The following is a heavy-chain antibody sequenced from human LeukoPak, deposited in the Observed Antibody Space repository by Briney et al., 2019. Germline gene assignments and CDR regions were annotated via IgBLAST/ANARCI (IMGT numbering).Heavy chain of an antibody. D-gene: IGHD6-19*01. Sequence: GGSLRLSCVASGFTFSSYSMNWVRQAPGNGLEWISYISSSSSTIYYADSVKGRFTISRDNAKNSLYLQMNSLRAEDTAVYYCIVLAVAGTFGFDYWGQGTLVTVSS. V-gene: IGHV3-48*01. CDR3: IVLAVAGTFGFDY. J-gene: IGHJ4*02. CDR2: ISSSSSTI. CDR1: GFTFSSYS.